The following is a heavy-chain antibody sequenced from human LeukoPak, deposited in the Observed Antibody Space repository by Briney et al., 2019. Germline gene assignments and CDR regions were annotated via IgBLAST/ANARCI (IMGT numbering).Heavy chain of an antibody. CDR2: IHHSGST. J-gene: IGHJ4*02. CDR3: ARPLGPVSDY. CDR1: GGSISSSTNW. Sequence: SETLSLTCAVSGGSISSSTNWWSWVRQPPGKGLEWIGEIHHSGSTNYSPSLKSRVTISVDKPKNQFSLKLSSVTAADTAVYYCARPLGPVSDYWGQGTLVTVSS. V-gene: IGHV4-4*02.